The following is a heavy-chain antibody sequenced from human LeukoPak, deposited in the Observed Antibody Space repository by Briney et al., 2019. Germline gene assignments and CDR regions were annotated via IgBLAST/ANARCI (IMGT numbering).Heavy chain of an antibody. CDR2: IYTTGST. V-gene: IGHV4-4*07. CDR3: ARGDTVATGLYDY. CDR1: GGSISSYY. J-gene: IGHJ4*02. D-gene: IGHD5-12*01. Sequence: SETLSLTCTVSGGSISSYYWSWIRQPAGKGLEWIGRIYTTGSTNYNPSLKSRATISIDKSKNQFSLKLSSVTAADTAVYYCARGDTVATGLYDYWGQGTLVTVSS.